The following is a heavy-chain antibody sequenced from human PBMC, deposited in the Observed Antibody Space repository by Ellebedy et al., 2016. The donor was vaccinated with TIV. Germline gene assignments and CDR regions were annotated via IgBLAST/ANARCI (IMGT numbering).Heavy chain of an antibody. CDR2: ISRTGDST. V-gene: IGHV3-23*01. D-gene: IGHD6-19*01. CDR1: GFTLSNYA. J-gene: IGHJ4*02. CDR3: AKDDEAG. Sequence: GESLKISXAASGFTLSNYAMTWVRQAPGQGLEWVSTISRTGDSTYYADSVKGRFTISRDNSKNTLYLQMNSLRAEDTAVYYCAKDDEAGWGQGTLVTVSS.